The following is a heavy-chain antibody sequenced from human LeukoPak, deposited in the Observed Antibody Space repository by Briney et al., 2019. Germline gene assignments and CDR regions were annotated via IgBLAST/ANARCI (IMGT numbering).Heavy chain of an antibody. CDR2: INHSGST. CDR3: ARHWKRWLQLWTQDAFDI. V-gene: IGHV4-34*01. J-gene: IGHJ3*02. D-gene: IGHD5-24*01. Sequence: SETLSLTCAVYGGSFSGYYWSWIRQPPGKGLEWIGEINHSGSTNYNPSLKSRVTISVDTSKNQFSLKLSSVTAADTAVYYRARHWKRWLQLWTQDAFDIWGQGTMVTVSS. CDR1: GGSFSGYY.